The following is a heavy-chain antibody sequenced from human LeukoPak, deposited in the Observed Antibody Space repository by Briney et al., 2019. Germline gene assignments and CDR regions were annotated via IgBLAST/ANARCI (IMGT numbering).Heavy chain of an antibody. CDR1: GAPTSSYY. D-gene: IGHD3-10*01. V-gene: IGHV4-59*01. CDR2: IYYSGST. J-gene: IGHJ4*02. CDR3: ARQKYGSGTYYDAFDY. Sequence: SETLSLTCNVSGAPTSSYYWSWIRQPPGKGLEWIGYIYYSGSTNYNPSLKSRLTISVDTSKNQFSLKLSSVTAAGTAVHYCARQKYGSGTYYDAFDYWGQGTLVTVSS.